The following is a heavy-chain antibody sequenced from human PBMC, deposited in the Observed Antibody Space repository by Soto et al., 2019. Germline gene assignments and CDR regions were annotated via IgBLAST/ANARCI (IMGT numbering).Heavy chain of an antibody. D-gene: IGHD4-4*01. V-gene: IGHV1-3*01. CDR2: INAGNGNT. J-gene: IGHJ3*02. CDR3: ARGLRTTGAFDI. CDR1: VYTFTSYA. Sequence: ASVKVSCNASVYTFTSYAMHWVRQAPGQRLEWMGWINAGNGNTKYSQKFQGRVTITRDTSASTAYMELSSLRSEDTAVYYCARGLRTTGAFDIWGQGTMVTVSS.